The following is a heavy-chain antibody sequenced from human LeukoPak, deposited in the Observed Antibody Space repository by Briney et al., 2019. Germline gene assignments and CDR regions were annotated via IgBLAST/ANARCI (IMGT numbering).Heavy chain of an antibody. D-gene: IGHD2-2*02. CDR2: ISWNSGSI. CDR1: GFTLDDYA. CDR3: AKVFIASCYSCWFDP. V-gene: IGHV3-9*01. J-gene: IGHJ5*02. Sequence: GGSLRLSCAASGFTLDDYAMHWVRQAPGKGLEWVSGISWNSGSIGYADSVKGRFTISRDNAKNSLYLQMNSLRAEDTALYYCAKVFIASCYSCWFDPWGQGTLVTVSS.